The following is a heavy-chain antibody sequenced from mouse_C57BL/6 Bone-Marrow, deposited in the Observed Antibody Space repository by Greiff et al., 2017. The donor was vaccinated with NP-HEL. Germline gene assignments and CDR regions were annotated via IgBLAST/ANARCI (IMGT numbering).Heavy chain of an antibody. CDR3: ARKVLDGYYYYFDY. D-gene: IGHD2-3*01. CDR1: GFSLSTFGMG. J-gene: IGHJ2*01. V-gene: IGHV8-8*01. CDR2: IWWDDDK. Sequence: QVTLKESGPGILQPSQTLSLTCSFSGFSLSTFGMGVGWIRQPSGKGLEWLAHIWWDDDKYYNPALKSRLTISKDTSKNQVFLKIANVDTADTATYYCARKVLDGYYYYFDYWGQGTTLTVSS.